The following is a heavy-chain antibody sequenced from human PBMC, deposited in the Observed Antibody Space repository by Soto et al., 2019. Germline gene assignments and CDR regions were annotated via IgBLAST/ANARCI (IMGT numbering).Heavy chain of an antibody. CDR2: ISYDGSNK. V-gene: IGHV3-30-3*01. D-gene: IGHD3-22*01. Sequence: PGGSLRLSCAASGFTFSSYAMHWVRQAPGKGLEWVAVISYDGSNKYYADSVKGRSTISRDNSKNTLYLQMNSLRAEDTAVYYCARDTHRYYDSSGYLPFDYWGQGTLLTVSS. CDR1: GFTFSSYA. CDR3: ARDTHRYYDSSGYLPFDY. J-gene: IGHJ4*02.